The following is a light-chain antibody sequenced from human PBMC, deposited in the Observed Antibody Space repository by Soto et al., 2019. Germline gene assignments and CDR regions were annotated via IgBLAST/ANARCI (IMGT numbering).Light chain of an antibody. Sequence: QAVVTQEPSLTVSPGGTVTLTCALTTGAVTSDYYPNWFQRRPGQALRTLIYRTSNKHSWTPARFSGSLLGGKAALTLSGVQPEDEADYYCVLLYGGAWVFGGGTKLAVL. CDR2: RTS. CDR3: VLLYGGAWV. J-gene: IGLJ3*02. V-gene: IGLV7-43*01. CDR1: TGAVTSDYY.